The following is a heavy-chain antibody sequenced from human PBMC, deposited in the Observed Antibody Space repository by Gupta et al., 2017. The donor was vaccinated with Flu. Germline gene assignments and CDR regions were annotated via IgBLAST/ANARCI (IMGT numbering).Heavy chain of an antibody. J-gene: IGHJ6*03. V-gene: IGHV3-30*18. CDR3: AKDGPWTASCPYYCYYMDV. CDR1: RFTSSSFG. Sequence: QLQLVASGGGVVQFGTPLSLSFAAPRFTSSSFGIDWVRQAPGKGLEWVADIASDGSHKDYADSVRGRFTISRDNCKNTLSLEMDSLRVEDTAVYYCAKDGPWTASCPYYCYYMDVWGKGTTVTVSS. D-gene: IGHD2-2*01. CDR2: IASDGSHK.